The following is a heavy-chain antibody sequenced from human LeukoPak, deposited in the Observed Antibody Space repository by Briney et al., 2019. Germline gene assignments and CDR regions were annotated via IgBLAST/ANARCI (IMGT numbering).Heavy chain of an antibody. CDR1: GYSISSGYY. Sequence: SETLSLTCAVSGYSISSGYYWGWIRQPPGKGLEWIGSIYHSGSTYYNPSLKSRVTISVDMSKDQSSLKLNSVTAADTAVYYCARHNSGSYYGAFDIWGQGTMVTVSS. J-gene: IGHJ3*02. V-gene: IGHV4-38-2*01. CDR3: ARHNSGSYYGAFDI. CDR2: IYHSGST. D-gene: IGHD1-26*01.